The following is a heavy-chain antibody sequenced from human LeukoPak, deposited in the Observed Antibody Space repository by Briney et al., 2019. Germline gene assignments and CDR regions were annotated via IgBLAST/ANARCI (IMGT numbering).Heavy chain of an antibody. D-gene: IGHD3-22*01. CDR1: GFIISNYE. V-gene: IGHV3-48*03. CDR2: ITGSVSIV. J-gene: IGHJ4*02. Sequence: GGSLRLSCAASGFIISNYEMNWVRQAPGKGLEWISYITGSVSIVYYADSVKGRFTISRDNARNSLYLQMNSLRAEDTAVYYCARDNYDSSGPYYFDYWGQGTLVTVSS. CDR3: ARDNYDSSGPYYFDY.